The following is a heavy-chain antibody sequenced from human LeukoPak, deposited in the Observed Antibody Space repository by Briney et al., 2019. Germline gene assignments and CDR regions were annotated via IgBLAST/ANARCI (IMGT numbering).Heavy chain of an antibody. CDR3: ARDLHPRLAGFFDY. Sequence: PGGSLRLSCAASGLTVISNYMSWVRQAPGKGLEWVSVIYSGGNTYYADSVEGRFTISRDNSKNTLYLQMKTLKAEDTAVYYCARDLHPRLAGFFDYWGQGTLVTVSS. CDR1: GLTVISNY. V-gene: IGHV3-53*01. J-gene: IGHJ4*03. CDR2: IYSGGNT. D-gene: IGHD3-3*02.